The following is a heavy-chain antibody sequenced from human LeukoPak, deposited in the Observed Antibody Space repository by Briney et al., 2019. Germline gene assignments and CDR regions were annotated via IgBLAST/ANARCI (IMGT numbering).Heavy chain of an antibody. CDR2: IRSKANRYAT. V-gene: IGHV3-73*01. CDR1: GFTFSGSA. CDR3: TRIREWGAYYYMDVWMDV. D-gene: IGHD1-26*01. J-gene: IGHJ6*04. Sequence: QPGGSLRLSCAASGFTFSGSAMHWVRQASGKGLEWVGRIRSKANRYATAYAASVKGRFTISRDDSKNTAYLQMNSLKTEDTAVYYCTRIREWGAYYYMDVWMDVWGKGTTVTVSS.